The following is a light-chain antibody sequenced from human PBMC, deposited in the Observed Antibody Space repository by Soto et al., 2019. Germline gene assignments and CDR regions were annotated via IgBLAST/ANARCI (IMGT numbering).Light chain of an antibody. CDR1: SSNIGYNF. CDR3: ATWDNSLNAHV. J-gene: IGLJ1*01. CDR2: DNS. Sequence: QSVLTQPPSLSAAPGQKVTISCSGSSSNIGYNFVFWYQQLPGEAPKVLIYDNSKRPLGIPGRYSGSKSGTSATLGISGLQTGDEAHSSCATWDNSLNAHVIGSESKVTVL. V-gene: IGLV1-51*01.